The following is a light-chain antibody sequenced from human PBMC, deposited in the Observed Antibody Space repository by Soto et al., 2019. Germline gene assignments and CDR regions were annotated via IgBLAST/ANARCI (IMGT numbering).Light chain of an antibody. V-gene: IGKV1-12*01. CDR3: QQADSFPVT. Sequence: DIQMTQSPSSVSASVGDRVTITCRASQNITNWLAWYQQKPGKVPNLLIYSSSSLQSGVPSRFRGTGSGPDFTLTISSLQPEDFATYFCQQADSFPVTFGQGTRLESK. CDR1: QNITNW. J-gene: IGKJ5*01. CDR2: SSS.